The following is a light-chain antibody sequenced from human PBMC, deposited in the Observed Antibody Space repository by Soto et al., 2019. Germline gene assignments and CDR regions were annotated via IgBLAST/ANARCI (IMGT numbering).Light chain of an antibody. V-gene: IGLV1-40*01. J-gene: IGLJ2*01. CDR2: GNN. Sequence: QAVVTQPPSVSGAPGQRVTISCTGSSSNIGAGYDVHWYQQLPGTAPKLLIYGNNNRPSGVPDRFSGSKSGTSASLAITGLQAKDEADYYCQSYDSSRIEVFGGGTKLTVL. CDR1: SSNIGAGYD. CDR3: QSYDSSRIEV.